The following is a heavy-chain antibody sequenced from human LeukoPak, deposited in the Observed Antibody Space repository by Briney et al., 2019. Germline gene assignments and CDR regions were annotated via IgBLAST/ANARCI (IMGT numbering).Heavy chain of an antibody. CDR1: GFTVSSNY. CDR3: ARGAITMVRGWEFDY. V-gene: IGHV3-66*01. J-gene: IGHJ4*02. Sequence: GGSLRLSCAASGFTVSSNYMSWVRQAPGKGLEWVSVIYSGGNTKYADSVKGRFTISRDNSKNTLYLQMNNLRAEDTAVYFCARGAITMVRGWEFDYWGQGTLVTVSS. D-gene: IGHD3-10*01. CDR2: IYSGGNT.